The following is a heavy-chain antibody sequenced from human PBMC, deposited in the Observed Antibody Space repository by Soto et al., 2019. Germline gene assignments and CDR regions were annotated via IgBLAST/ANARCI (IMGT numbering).Heavy chain of an antibody. CDR1: GYTLTELS. D-gene: IGHD3-9*01. V-gene: IGHV1-24*01. CDR2: FDPEDGET. J-gene: IGHJ4*02. Sequence: ASVKVSCKVSGYTLTELSMHWVRQAPGKGLEWMGGFDPEDGETSYAQKFQRRVTMTEDTSTDTAYMELSSLRSEDTAVYYCATDTYYDILTGYYRDYWGQGTLVTVSS. CDR3: ATDTYYDILTGYYRDY.